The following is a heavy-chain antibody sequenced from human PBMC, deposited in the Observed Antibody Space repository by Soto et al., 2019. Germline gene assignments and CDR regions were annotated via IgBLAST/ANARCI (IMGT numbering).Heavy chain of an antibody. CDR2: ISSSSSSYI. D-gene: IGHD3-3*01. V-gene: IGHV3-21*01. CDR1: GFTFNSYS. Sequence: GGSLRLSCAASGFTFNSYSMNWVRQAPGKGLEWVSSISSSSSSYIYYADSVKGRFTISRDNAKNSLYLQMNSLRAEDTAVYYCARDRAEPIYDFWSGYYQDNYYYYGMDVWGQGTTVTVSS. CDR3: ARDRAEPIYDFWSGYYQDNYYYYGMDV. J-gene: IGHJ6*02.